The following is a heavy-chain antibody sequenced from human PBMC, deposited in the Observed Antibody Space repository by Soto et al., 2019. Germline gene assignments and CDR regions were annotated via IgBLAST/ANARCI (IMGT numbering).Heavy chain of an antibody. CDR1: GGPINSGGCY. D-gene: IGHD6-6*01. Sequence: SETLSLTCIVTGGPINSGGCYWGWIRQPPGKGLEWIGSVHYSGSTSYDPSLKSRVTVSVDTSKNQFSLKLSSVTAADMAVYYCARQYEYSSSSFDYWGQGTLVTVSS. V-gene: IGHV4-39*01. CDR2: VHYSGST. J-gene: IGHJ4*02. CDR3: ARQYEYSSSSFDY.